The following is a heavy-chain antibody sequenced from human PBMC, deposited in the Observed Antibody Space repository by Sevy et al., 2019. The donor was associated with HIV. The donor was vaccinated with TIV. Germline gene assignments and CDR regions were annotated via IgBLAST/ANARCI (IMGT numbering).Heavy chain of an antibody. V-gene: IGHV3-23*01. D-gene: IGHD2-8*01. J-gene: IGHJ4*02. CDR1: GFTFSKYS. Sequence: GESLKISCAASGFTFSKYSMSWVRQPPGKGLEWVSTLSFGCGEINYADSVKGRFTISRANSKGSVYLQMNNLRPEDTAVYYCAREGCTKPHDYWGQGTLVTVSS. CDR2: LSFGCGEI. CDR3: AREGCTKPHDY.